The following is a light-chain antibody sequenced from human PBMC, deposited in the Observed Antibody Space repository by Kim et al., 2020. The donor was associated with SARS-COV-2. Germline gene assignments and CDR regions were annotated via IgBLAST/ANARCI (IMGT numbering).Light chain of an antibody. V-gene: IGKV3-20*01. CDR2: GAS. CDR3: QQYGSSPYT. CDR1: QSVRSSS. Sequence: LPPGERATLSCKASQSVRSSSLAWYQHKPGQAPRLLIYGASSRATGIPDRFSGSGSGTDFTLTISRLEPEDFAVYYCQQYGSSPYTFGQGTKLEI. J-gene: IGKJ2*01.